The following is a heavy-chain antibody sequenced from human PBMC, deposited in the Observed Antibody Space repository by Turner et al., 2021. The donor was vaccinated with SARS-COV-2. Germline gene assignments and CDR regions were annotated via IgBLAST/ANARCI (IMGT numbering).Heavy chain of an antibody. J-gene: IGHJ3*02. D-gene: IGHD3-22*01. CDR3: ARGGLYYYDSSAYYGDAFDI. CDR1: GYPFTGYS. CDR2: IDPNSGGT. V-gene: IGHV1-2*02. Sequence: QVQLVQSGAEVKKPGASVKVSCKASGYPFTGYSMHWVRQAPGQGLEWMGGIDPNSGGTNYAQKFQGRVTMTRDTSISTAYMELSRLRSDDTAVYYCARGGLYYYDSSAYYGDAFDIWGQGTMVTVSS.